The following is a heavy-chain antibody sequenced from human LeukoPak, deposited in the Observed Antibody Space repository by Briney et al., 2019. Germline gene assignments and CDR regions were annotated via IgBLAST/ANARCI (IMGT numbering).Heavy chain of an antibody. Sequence: ASVKVSCKASGYTFTGYYMHWVRQAPGQGLEWMGWINPNSGGTNYAQKFQGRVTMTRDTSISTAYMELSRLRSDDTAVYYCAGAYYDSRPTNYFDYWGQGTLVTVSS. CDR1: GYTFTGYY. D-gene: IGHD3-22*01. V-gene: IGHV1-2*02. J-gene: IGHJ4*02. CDR2: INPNSGGT. CDR3: AGAYYDSRPTNYFDY.